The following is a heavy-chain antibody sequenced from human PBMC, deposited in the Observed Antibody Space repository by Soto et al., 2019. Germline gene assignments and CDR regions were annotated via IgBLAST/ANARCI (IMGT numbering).Heavy chain of an antibody. Sequence: SETLSLTYTVPGGSVNIGTYYWSWIRQPPGKGLEWIGFIHYSGSTNYNPSLKSRVTISVDTSKNQLSLKLSSVTAADTAVYYCARGSAAGTKSPFDYWGQGTLVTVSS. D-gene: IGHD6-13*01. CDR1: GGSVNIGTYY. V-gene: IGHV4-61*01. CDR3: ARGSAAGTKSPFDY. CDR2: IHYSGST. J-gene: IGHJ4*02.